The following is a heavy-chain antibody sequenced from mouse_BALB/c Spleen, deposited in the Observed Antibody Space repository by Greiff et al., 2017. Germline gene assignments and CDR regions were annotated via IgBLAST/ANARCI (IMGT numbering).Heavy chain of an antibody. CDR1: GYTFSSYW. Sequence: VKLVESGAELMKPGASVKISCKATGYTFSSYWIEWVKQRPGHGLEWIGEILPGSGSTNYNEKFKGKATFTADTSSNTAYMQLSSLTSEDSAVYYCARRGNYDAMDYWGQGTSVTVSS. CDR2: ILPGSGST. J-gene: IGHJ4*01. CDR3: ARRGNYDAMDY. D-gene: IGHD2-1*01. V-gene: IGHV1-9*01.